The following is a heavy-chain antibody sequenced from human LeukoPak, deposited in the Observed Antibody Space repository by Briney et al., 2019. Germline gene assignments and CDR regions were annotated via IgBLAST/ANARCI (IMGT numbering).Heavy chain of an antibody. CDR2: IYYSGST. V-gene: IGHV4-59*01. D-gene: IGHD6-19*01. CDR3: ASKYSSGWYEAFDI. Sequence: PSETLSLTCTVSGGSISSYYWSWIRQPPGKGLEWIGYIYYSGSTNYSPSLKSRVTISVDTSKNQFSLKLSSVTAADTAVYYCASKYSSGWYEAFDIWGQGTMVTVSS. J-gene: IGHJ3*02. CDR1: GGSISSYY.